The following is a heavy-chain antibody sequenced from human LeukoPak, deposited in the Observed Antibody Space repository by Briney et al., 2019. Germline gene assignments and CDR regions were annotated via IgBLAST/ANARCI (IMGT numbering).Heavy chain of an antibody. CDR2: IYYSGST. D-gene: IGHD3-3*01. CDR3: ARDVCGYYLY. Sequence: SETLSLTCTVSGGSISSYYWSWIRQPPGKGLEWIGYIYYSGSTNYNPSLKSRVTISVDTSKNQFSLKLSSVTAADTAVYYCARDVCGYYLYWGQGTLVTVSS. V-gene: IGHV4-59*01. CDR1: GGSISSYY. J-gene: IGHJ4*02.